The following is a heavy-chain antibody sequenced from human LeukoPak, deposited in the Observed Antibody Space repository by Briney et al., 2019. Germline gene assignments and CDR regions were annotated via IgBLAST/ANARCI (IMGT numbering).Heavy chain of an antibody. CDR3: AKDPFDSGYYHY. D-gene: IGHD3-9*01. CDR2: INSDWSTT. Sequence: GGALILSCASSGFTFSDYDMHWLRRAPGKGVVWVSRINSDWSTTDYADSVKRRFTISRDNAKNNLYLQMSSLRAEDTAVYYCAKDPFDSGYYHYWGQGTLVTVSS. V-gene: IGHV3-74*01. J-gene: IGHJ4*02. CDR1: GFTFSDYD.